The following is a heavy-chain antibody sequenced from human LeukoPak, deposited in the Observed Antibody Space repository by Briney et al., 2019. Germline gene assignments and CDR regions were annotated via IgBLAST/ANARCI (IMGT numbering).Heavy chain of an antibody. CDR2: INPNSGGT. D-gene: IGHD1-26*01. J-gene: IGHJ3*02. CDR1: GYTFTGYY. CDR3: ARVLRWELADAFDI. V-gene: IGHV1-2*02. Sequence: ASVKVSCKASGYTFTGYYMHWVRQAPGQGREWMGWINPNSGGTNYAQKFQGRVTMTRDTSISTAYMELSRLRSDDTAVYYCARVLRWELADAFDIWGQGTMVTVSS.